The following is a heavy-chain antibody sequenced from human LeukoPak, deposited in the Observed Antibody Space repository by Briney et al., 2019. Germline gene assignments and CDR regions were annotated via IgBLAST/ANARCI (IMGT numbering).Heavy chain of an antibody. D-gene: IGHD5-12*01. V-gene: IGHV1-69*13. CDR3: ARDLFSGYSGYDPYNFWGTMGYYRMDV. CDR1: GSTFSSYA. CDR2: IIPIFGTA. J-gene: IGHJ6*02. Sequence: SVKVSCKASGSTFSSYAISWVRQAPGQGLEWMGGIIPIFGTANYAQKFQGRVTITADESTSTAYMELSSLRSDDTAVYYCARDLFSGYSGYDPYNFWGTMGYYRMDVWGQGTTVTVSS.